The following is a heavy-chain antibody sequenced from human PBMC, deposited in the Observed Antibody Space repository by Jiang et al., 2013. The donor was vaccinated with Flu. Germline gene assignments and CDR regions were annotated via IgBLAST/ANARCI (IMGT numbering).Heavy chain of an antibody. J-gene: IGHJ4*02. CDR2: IFYDGNT. Sequence: LLKPSETLSLTCTVSGASIRSGTYYWGWIRQPPGKGLEWIGTIFYDGNTHYNPSLKSRVTISLDTSKNQFSLRLSPVTAADTAVYYCARHKGYNWNDVLDYWGQGTLVTVSS. D-gene: IGHD1-20*01. CDR1: GASIRSGTYY. V-gene: IGHV4-39*01. CDR3: ARHKGYNWNDVLDY.